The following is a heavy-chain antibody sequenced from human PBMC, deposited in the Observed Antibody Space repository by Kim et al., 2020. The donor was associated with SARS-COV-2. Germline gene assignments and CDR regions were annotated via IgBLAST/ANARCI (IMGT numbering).Heavy chain of an antibody. J-gene: IGHJ6*02. CDR3: AGRRGSIYAMDV. V-gene: IGHV3-23*01. Sequence: GGSLRLSCAASGFTFSTYAMNWVRQAPGKGLEWVSPISGSGDNTYYADSVKGRFTISRDNSKNTLYVQMNSLRAEDTAVYYCAGRRGSIYAMDVWGQGTTVTVSS. D-gene: IGHD5-12*01. CDR1: GFTFSTYA. CDR2: ISGSGDNT.